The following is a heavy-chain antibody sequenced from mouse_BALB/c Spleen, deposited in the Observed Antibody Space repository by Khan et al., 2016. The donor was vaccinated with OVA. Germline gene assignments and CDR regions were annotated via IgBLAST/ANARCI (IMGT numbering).Heavy chain of an antibody. V-gene: IGHV3-2*02. Sequence: EVKLQESGPGLVKPSQSLSLTCTVTGYSITRGYGWNWIRQFPGNKLEWMGYISYSGSTNYNQSLKSRISITRDTSKNQFFLQLNSVTTEDTATYYCARTARIKYWGQGTTLTVSS. D-gene: IGHD1-2*01. CDR1: GYSITRGYG. J-gene: IGHJ2*01. CDR2: ISYSGST. CDR3: ARTARIKY.